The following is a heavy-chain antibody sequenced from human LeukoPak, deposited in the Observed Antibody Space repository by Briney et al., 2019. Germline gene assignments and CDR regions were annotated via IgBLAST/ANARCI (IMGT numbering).Heavy chain of an antibody. J-gene: IGHJ4*02. CDR3: ARTRKWLQAHDY. CDR2: INSDGSST. D-gene: IGHD5-12*01. V-gene: IGHV3-74*01. Sequence: GGSLRLSCAASGFTFSSYWMHWVRQALGKGLVWVSRINSDGSSTSYADYVKGRFTISRDNAKNTLYLQMNSLRAEDTAVYYCARTRKWLQAHDYWGQGTLVTVSS. CDR1: GFTFSSYW.